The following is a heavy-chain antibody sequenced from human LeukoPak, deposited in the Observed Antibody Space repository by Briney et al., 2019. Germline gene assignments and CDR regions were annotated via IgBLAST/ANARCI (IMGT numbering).Heavy chain of an antibody. CDR3: ARVEAVAGSDY. J-gene: IGHJ4*02. CDR1: GGTFSSYA. D-gene: IGHD6-19*01. V-gene: IGHV1-69*04. Sequence: SVKVSCKASGGTFSSYAISWVRQAPGQGLEWMGRIIPILGIANYAQKFQGRVTITADKSTSTAYMELSSLRSEDTAVYYCARVEAVAGSDYWGRGTLVTVSS. CDR2: IIPILGIA.